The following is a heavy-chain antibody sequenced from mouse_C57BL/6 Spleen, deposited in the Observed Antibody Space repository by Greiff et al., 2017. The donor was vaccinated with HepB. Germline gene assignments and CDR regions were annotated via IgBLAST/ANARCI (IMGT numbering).Heavy chain of an antibody. CDR1: GFTFSDYY. CDR2: INYDGSST. D-gene: IGHD2-5*01. J-gene: IGHJ4*01. CDR3: ARHYSNYAMDY. V-gene: IGHV5-16*01. Sequence: EVKLVESEGGLVQPGSSMKLSCTASGFTFSDYYMAWVRQVPEKGLEWVANINYDGSSTYYLDSLKSRFIISRDNAKNILYLQMSSLKSEDTATYYCARHYSNYAMDYWGQGTSVTVSS.